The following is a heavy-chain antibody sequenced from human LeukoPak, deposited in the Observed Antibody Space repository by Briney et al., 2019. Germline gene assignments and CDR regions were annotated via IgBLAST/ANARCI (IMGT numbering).Heavy chain of an antibody. Sequence: GGSLRLSCAASGFTFSSYAMSWVRQAPGKGLEWVSVISASDGTTHYADSVKGRFTISRDNSKNTLYLQTNSLRAEDTAVYYCATRLYTSDLAGDYWGQGTLVTVSS. J-gene: IGHJ4*02. CDR1: GFTFSSYA. CDR2: ISASDGTT. CDR3: ATRLYTSDLAGDY. V-gene: IGHV3-23*01. D-gene: IGHD6-19*01.